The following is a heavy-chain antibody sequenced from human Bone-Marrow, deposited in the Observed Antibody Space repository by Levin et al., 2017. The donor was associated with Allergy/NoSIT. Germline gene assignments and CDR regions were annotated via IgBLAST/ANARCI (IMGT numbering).Heavy chain of an antibody. J-gene: IGHJ6*02. D-gene: IGHD4-17*01. CDR1: GGTFSSYA. Sequence: ASVKVSCKASGGTFSSYAISWVRQAPGQGLEWMGGIIPIFGTANYAQKFQGRVTITADESTSTAYMELSSLRSEDTAVYYCASCFARTTVTLGYYYYYSMDVWGQGTTVTVSS. CDR2: IIPIFGTA. V-gene: IGHV1-69*13. CDR3: ASCFARTTVTLGYYYYYSMDV.